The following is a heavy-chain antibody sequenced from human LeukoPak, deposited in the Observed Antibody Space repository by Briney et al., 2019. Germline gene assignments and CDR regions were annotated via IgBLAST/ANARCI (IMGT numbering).Heavy chain of an antibody. Sequence: SETLSLTCTVSGGSISSYYRTWIRQPPGKGLEWIGYIYNSGSTNYNPSLKSRVTISVDTSKNQFSLKLSSVTAADTAVYYCARSYGDYSADYWGQGTLVTVSS. CDR1: GGSISSYY. CDR2: IYNSGST. CDR3: ARSYGDYSADY. J-gene: IGHJ4*02. V-gene: IGHV4-59*01. D-gene: IGHD4-17*01.